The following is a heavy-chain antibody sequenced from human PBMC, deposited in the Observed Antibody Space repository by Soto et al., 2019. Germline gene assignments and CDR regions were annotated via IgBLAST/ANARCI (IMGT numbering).Heavy chain of an antibody. CDR2: ISYDGSNK. CDR1: GFTFSSYA. J-gene: IGHJ6*02. Sequence: GWALRLSCAASGFTFSSYAMHGVRQAPGKGLEWVAVISYDGSNKYYADSVKGRFTISRDNSKNTLYLQMNSLTAEDTAVYYCARAITLLEWSYYYYGMDVWGQGTTVTVSS. V-gene: IGHV3-30-3*01. D-gene: IGHD3-3*01. CDR3: ARAITLLEWSYYYYGMDV.